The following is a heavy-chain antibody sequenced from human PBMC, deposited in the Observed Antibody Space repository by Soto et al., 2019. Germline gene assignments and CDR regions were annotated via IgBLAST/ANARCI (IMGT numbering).Heavy chain of an antibody. J-gene: IGHJ6*02. Sequence: PGVSLKISCKGSGYSFTSYWIGWVRQMPGKGLEWMGIIYPGDSDTRYSPSFQGQVTISADKSISTAYLQWSSLKASDTAMYYCARTLYSNLYGMDVWGQGTTVTVSS. CDR1: GYSFTSYW. CDR3: ARTLYSNLYGMDV. V-gene: IGHV5-51*01. CDR2: IYPGDSDT. D-gene: IGHD6-13*01.